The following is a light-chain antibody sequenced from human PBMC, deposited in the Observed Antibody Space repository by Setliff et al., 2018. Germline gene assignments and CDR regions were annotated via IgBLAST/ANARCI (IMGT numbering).Light chain of an antibody. CDR3: HSFDNTTMV. CDR1: SGGIGQGF. Sequence: NFMLTQPHSVSESPGKTISISCTRSSGGIGQGFVQWYQQRPGSSPTTLITEYGQRSSGVPDRFSGSINTFSNFASLTISGLKTEDEADYYCHSFDNTTMVFGGGTKVTVL. J-gene: IGLJ2*01. V-gene: IGLV6-57*01. CDR2: EYG.